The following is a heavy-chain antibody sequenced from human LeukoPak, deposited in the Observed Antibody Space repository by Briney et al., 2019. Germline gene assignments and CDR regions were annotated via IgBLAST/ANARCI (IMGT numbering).Heavy chain of an antibody. Sequence: GGSLRLSCAVSGLSVRDAWMSWVRQAPGKGLEWVGRMKSKSDGGATDYTTSVKGRFTISRDDSKNTLYLQMNSLKTEDTAVYYCTTPPDWGQGTLVTVSS. CDR3: TTPPD. CDR2: MKSKSDGGAT. V-gene: IGHV3-15*01. CDR1: GLSVRDAW. J-gene: IGHJ1*01.